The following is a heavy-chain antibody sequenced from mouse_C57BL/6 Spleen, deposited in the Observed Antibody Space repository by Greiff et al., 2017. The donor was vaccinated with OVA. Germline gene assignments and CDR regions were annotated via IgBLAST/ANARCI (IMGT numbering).Heavy chain of an antibody. V-gene: IGHV5-6*01. CDR3: ARAYYGSSAAMDY. D-gene: IGHD1-1*01. CDR2: ISSGGSYT. Sequence: EVQVVESGGDLVKPGGSLKLSCAASGFTFSSYGMSWVRPTPDKRLEWVATISSGGSYTYYPDSVKGRFTISRDNAKNTLYLQMSSLKSEDTAMYYCARAYYGSSAAMDYWGQGTSVTVSS. J-gene: IGHJ4*01. CDR1: GFTFSSYG.